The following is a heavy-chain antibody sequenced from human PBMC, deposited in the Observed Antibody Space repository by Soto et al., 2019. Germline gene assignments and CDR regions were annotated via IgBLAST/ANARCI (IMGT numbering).Heavy chain of an antibody. J-gene: IGHJ4*02. CDR1: GFSLSTSGVG. V-gene: IGHV2-5*02. D-gene: IGHD1-26*01. Sequence: QITLKESGPTLVKPTQTLTLTCTFSGFSLSTSGVGVGWIRQPPGKALEWLALIYWDDDKRYSPSLKSRLTSTKDTSKNQEVLTMTNMDPVDTATYYCAHSLGEGAMATFDYWGQGTLVTVSS. CDR2: IYWDDDK. CDR3: AHSLGEGAMATFDY.